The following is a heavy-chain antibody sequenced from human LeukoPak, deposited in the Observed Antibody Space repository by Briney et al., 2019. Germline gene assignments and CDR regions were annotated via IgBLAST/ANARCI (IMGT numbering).Heavy chain of an antibody. CDR2: IYYDGSNK. J-gene: IGHJ4*02. V-gene: IGHV3-33*08. D-gene: IGHD3-10*01. CDR3: TREEVRAPLDN. CDR1: GFTFSNAW. Sequence: GGSLRLSCAASGFTFSNAWMSWVRQAPGKGLEWVALIYYDGSNKYYADSVKGRFTVSRDNSTNTLYLQMNILRAEDTGVYYCTREEVRAPLDNWGQGTLVTVSS.